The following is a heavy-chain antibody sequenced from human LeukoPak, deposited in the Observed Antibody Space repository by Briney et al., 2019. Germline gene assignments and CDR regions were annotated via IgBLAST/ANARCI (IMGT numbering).Heavy chain of an antibody. V-gene: IGHV3-23*01. Sequence: GGSLRLSCAASGFTVSSNYMSWVRQAPGKGPEWVSAISGSGGSTYYADSVKGRFTISRDNSKNTLYLQMNSLRAEDTAVYYCAKGFLGAFDAFDIWGQGTMVTVSS. CDR2: ISGSGGST. J-gene: IGHJ3*02. CDR1: GFTVSSNY. CDR3: AKGFLGAFDAFDI. D-gene: IGHD1-26*01.